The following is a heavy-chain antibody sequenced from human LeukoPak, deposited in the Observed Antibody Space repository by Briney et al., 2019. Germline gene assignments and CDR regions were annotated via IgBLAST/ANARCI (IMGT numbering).Heavy chain of an antibody. CDR2: IIPIFGTA. Sequence: SVKVSCKASGGTFSSYAISWVRQAPGQGREWMGGIIPIFGTANYAQKFQGRVTITADEYTSTAYMELSSLRSKDTAVYYCPRDRVDTAMVKGFDYWGPGTLVTVSS. CDR3: PRDRVDTAMVKGFDY. CDR1: GGTFSSYA. V-gene: IGHV1-69*13. J-gene: IGHJ4*02. D-gene: IGHD5-18*01.